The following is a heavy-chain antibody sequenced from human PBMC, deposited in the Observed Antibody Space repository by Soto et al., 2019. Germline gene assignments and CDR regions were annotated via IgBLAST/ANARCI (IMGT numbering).Heavy chain of an antibody. V-gene: IGHV1-69*13. J-gene: IGHJ5*02. CDR1: GGTFSSYA. D-gene: IGHD5-12*01. CDR3: ARDLRNWFDP. CDR2: VIPIFGTA. Sequence: SVKVSCKASGGTFSSYAISWVRQAPGQGLEWMGGVIPIFGTANYAQKFQGRVTITADESTSTAYMELSSLRSEDTAVYYCARDLRNWFDPWGQGTLVTVSS.